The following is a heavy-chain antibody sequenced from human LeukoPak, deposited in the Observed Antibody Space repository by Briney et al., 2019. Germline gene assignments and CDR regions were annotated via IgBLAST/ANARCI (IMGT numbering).Heavy chain of an antibody. CDR1: GFSFGTYA. D-gene: IGHD6-19*01. Sequence: GGSLRLSCAASGFSFGTYAMSWVRQAPGKGLEWVSAISGNSYSTYYADSVKGRFNISRDNSKNTLSLQMNSLRAEDTAFYYCTKASDSAWRDDFDYWGQGTLVTVSS. CDR3: TKASDSAWRDDFDY. J-gene: IGHJ4*02. V-gene: IGHV3-23*01. CDR2: ISGNSYST.